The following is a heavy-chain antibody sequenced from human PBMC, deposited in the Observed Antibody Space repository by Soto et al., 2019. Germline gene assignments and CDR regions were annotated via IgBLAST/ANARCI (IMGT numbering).Heavy chain of an antibody. CDR2: IYYSGST. J-gene: IGHJ4*02. CDR3: ARVLSQWLVFDY. Sequence: QVQLQESGPGLVKPSQTLSLTCTVSGGSISSGGYYWSWIRQHPGKGLEWIGYIYYSGSTYYNPSLKSRXXIXVXTSKNQFSLKLSSVTAADTAVYYCARVLSQWLVFDYWGQGTLVTVSS. CDR1: GGSISSGGYY. V-gene: IGHV4-31*03. D-gene: IGHD6-19*01.